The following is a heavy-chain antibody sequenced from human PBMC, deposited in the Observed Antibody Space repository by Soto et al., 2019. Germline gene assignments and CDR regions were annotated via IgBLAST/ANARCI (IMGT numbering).Heavy chain of an antibody. J-gene: IGHJ3*01. V-gene: IGHV3-48*03. CDR1: VFTFCSSE. Sequence: GWSLRLSCAFSVFTFCSSEMYRARQAPGKGLEWISYIHPSGQPILYADSVKGRFTISRDNTNSSLFLQMNSLRAEDTTVYYCARRASRWGQGTMVTVSS. CDR3: ARRASR. CDR2: IHPSGQPI.